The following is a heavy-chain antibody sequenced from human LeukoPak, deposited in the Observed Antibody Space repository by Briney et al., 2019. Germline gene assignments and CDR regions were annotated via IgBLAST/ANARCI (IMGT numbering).Heavy chain of an antibody. Sequence: KPGGSLRLSCAASGFTFSSYGMNWVRQAPGKGLEWVSSISSSSYIYYADSVKGRFTISRDNAKNSLYLQMNSLRAEDTAVYYCARGIAVAGGNFDYWGQGTLVTVSS. CDR1: GFTFSSYG. CDR2: ISSSSYI. D-gene: IGHD6-19*01. V-gene: IGHV3-21*01. J-gene: IGHJ4*02. CDR3: ARGIAVAGGNFDY.